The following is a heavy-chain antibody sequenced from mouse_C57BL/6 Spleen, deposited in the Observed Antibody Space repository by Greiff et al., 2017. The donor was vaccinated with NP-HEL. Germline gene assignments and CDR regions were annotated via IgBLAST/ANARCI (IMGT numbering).Heavy chain of an antibody. CDR1: GYSITSGYG. D-gene: IGHD3-3*01. J-gene: IGHJ2*01. CDR3: ARTARIKY. Sequence: EVKLLESGPGLVKPSQSLSLTCTVTGYSITSGYGWNWIRQFPGNKLEWMGYISYSGSTNYNQSLKSRIPITRDTSKNQFFLQLNSVTTEDTATYYCARTARIKYWGQGTTLTVSS. CDR2: ISYSGST. V-gene: IGHV3-2*02.